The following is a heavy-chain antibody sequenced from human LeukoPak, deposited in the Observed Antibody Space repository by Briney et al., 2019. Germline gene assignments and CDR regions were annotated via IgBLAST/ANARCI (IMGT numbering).Heavy chain of an antibody. V-gene: IGHV1-2*06. CDR2: INPNSGGT. J-gene: IGHJ4*02. CDR3: ANHWFGELSRFDY. CDR1: GSTFTGYY. D-gene: IGHD3-10*01. Sequence: GPVKVSCKASGSTFTGYYMHWVRQAPGQGLEWMGRINPNSGGTNYAQKFQGRVTMTRDTSISTAYMELSRLRSDDTAVYYCANHWFGELSRFDYWGQGTLVTVSS.